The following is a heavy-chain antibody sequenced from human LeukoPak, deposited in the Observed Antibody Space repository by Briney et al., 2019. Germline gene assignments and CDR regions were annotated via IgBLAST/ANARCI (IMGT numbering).Heavy chain of an antibody. J-gene: IGHJ4*02. V-gene: IGHV1-69*04. D-gene: IGHD3-9*01. CDR3: ARVVLRYFDWLGDFDY. CDR2: IIPILGIA. Sequence: ASVKVSCKASGGTFSSYAISWVRQAPGQGLEWMGRIIPILGIANYAQKFQGRVTITADKSTSTAYMELSSLRSEDTAVYYCARVVLRYFDWLGDFDYWGQGTLVTVSS. CDR1: GGTFSSYA.